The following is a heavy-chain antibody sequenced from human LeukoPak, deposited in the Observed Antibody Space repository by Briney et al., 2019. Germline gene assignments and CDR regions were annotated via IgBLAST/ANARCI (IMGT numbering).Heavy chain of an antibody. CDR3: ARDLPLNY. J-gene: IGHJ4*02. Sequence: WGSLRLSCAASGVTVSTTYMSWVRQAPGKGLEWVSVIYSGGTTYYADSVKGRFTISRANSKNTLYLQMNSLRAEDTAVYYCARDLPLNYWGLGTLVTVS. CDR1: GVTVSTTY. CDR2: IYSGGTT. V-gene: IGHV3-53*01.